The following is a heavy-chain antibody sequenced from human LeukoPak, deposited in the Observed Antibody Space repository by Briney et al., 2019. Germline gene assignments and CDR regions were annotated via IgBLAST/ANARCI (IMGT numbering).Heavy chain of an antibody. CDR3: ARDGLVDDSSS. V-gene: IGHV3-21*01. CDR1: GFTFSSYS. CDR2: ISSSSSYI. J-gene: IGHJ5*02. Sequence: GESLKISCAASGFTFSSYSMNWVRQAPGKGLEWVSSISSSSSYIYYADSVKGRFTISRDNAKNSLYLQMNSLRAEDTAVYYCARDGLVDDSSSWGQGTLVTVSS. D-gene: IGHD3-22*01.